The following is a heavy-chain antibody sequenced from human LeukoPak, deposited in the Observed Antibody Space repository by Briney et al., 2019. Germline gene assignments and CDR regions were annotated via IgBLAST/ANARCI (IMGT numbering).Heavy chain of an antibody. CDR2: IYSDNT. Sequence: GGSLRLSCTVSGFTVSSNSMSWVRQAPGRGLEWVSFIYSDNTHYSDSVKGRFTISRDNSKNTLYLQMNSLRAADTAVYYCARDCPPNYDILTGYYIPPNYFDYWGQGTLVTVSS. D-gene: IGHD3-9*01. V-gene: IGHV3-53*01. CDR3: ARDCPPNYDILTGYYIPPNYFDY. J-gene: IGHJ4*02. CDR1: GFTVSSNS.